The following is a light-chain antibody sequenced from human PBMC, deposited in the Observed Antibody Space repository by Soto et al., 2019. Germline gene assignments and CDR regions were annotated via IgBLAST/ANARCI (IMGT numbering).Light chain of an antibody. CDR2: DVN. Sequence: QSALTQPRSVSGSPGQSLTISCTGASSDVGSYNYVSWYQQYPGKAPKVLIYDVNQRPSGVPDRFSGSKSGNTASLSISGLQAAAEADYYCCSYAGNNILVCGGGTKLTVL. J-gene: IGLJ2*01. CDR1: SSDVGSYNY. CDR3: CSYAGNNILV. V-gene: IGLV2-11*01.